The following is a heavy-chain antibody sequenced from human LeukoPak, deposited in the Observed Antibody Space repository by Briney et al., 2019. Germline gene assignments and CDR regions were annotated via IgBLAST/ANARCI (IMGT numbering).Heavy chain of an antibody. CDR1: GFTFSSYA. CDR3: ARDKDYYYGSGSHDY. V-gene: IGHV3-30*04. Sequence: PGGSLRLSCAASGFTFSSYAMHWVRQAPGKGLEWVAVISYDGSNKYYADSVKGRFTISRDNSKNTLYLQMNSLRAEDTAVYYCARDKDYYYGSGSHDYWGQGTLVTVSS. D-gene: IGHD3-10*01. J-gene: IGHJ4*02. CDR2: ISYDGSNK.